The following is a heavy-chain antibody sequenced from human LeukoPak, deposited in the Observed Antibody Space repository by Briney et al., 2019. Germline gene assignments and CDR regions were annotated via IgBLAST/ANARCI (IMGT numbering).Heavy chain of an antibody. Sequence: GGSLRLSCAASGFTFSSHWMHGVRQAPGKGLVWVSRINSDGSTINYADSVKGRATISRDNAKNTLYLQMNSLRAEDTAVYYCARTGEGSCYDYWGQGTLVTVSS. J-gene: IGHJ4*02. D-gene: IGHD2-15*01. V-gene: IGHV3-74*01. CDR2: INSDGSTI. CDR1: GFTFSSHW. CDR3: ARTGEGSCYDY.